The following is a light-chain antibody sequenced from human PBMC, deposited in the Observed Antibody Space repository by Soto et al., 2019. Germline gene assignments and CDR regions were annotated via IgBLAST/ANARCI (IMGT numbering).Light chain of an antibody. V-gene: IGLV1-40*01. Sequence: QAVVTQPPSVSGAPGQRVTMSCTGGSSNIGADYYVHWYQHLPGTTSKLLIYGNNIRPSGVPDRFSGSKSGTSASLAITGLRAEDEADYYCLSYCSSLSAVVFGGGTKLTVL. CDR3: LSYCSSLSAVV. CDR1: SSNIGADYY. J-gene: IGLJ2*01. CDR2: GNN.